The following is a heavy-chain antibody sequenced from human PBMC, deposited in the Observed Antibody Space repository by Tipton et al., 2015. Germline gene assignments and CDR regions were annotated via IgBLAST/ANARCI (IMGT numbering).Heavy chain of an antibody. D-gene: IGHD3-16*01. CDR2: ISSRSSDI. CDR3: AKGNMIIFGGAPSGLDC. CDR1: GFTFSSYS. J-gene: IGHJ4*02. V-gene: IGHV3-21*04. Sequence: SLRLSCAASGFTFSSYSMNWVRQAPGKGLECVSSISSRSSDIYYADTLKGRFTISRDNAKKSLYLQMNSLRIEDTALYYCAKGNMIIFGGAPSGLDCWGQGTLVTVSP.